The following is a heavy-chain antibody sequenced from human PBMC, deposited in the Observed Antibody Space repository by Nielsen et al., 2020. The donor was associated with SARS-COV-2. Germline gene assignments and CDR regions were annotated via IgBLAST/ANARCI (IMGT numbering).Heavy chain of an antibody. CDR2: ISYDGSNK. CDR3: ARAPRGYSSHVDY. CDR1: GFTFSSYG. Sequence: GESLKISCAASGFTFSSYGMHWVRQAPGKGLEWVAVISYDGSNKYYADSVKGRFTISRDNAKNSLYLQMNSLRAEDTAVYYCARAPRGYSSHVDYWGQGTLVTVSS. V-gene: IGHV3-30*03. D-gene: IGHD5-18*01. J-gene: IGHJ4*02.